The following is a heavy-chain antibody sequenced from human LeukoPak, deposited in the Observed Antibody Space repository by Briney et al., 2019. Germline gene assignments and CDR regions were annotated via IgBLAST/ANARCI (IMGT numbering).Heavy chain of an antibody. CDR1: GGSISSSSYS. CDR3: ARQTPGYSYGFEQPFDY. V-gene: IGHV4-39*01. Sequence: SETLSLTCTVSGGSISSSSYSWGWIRQPPGKGLEWIGSIYYSGSTYYNPSLKSRVTISVDTSKNQFSLKLSSVTAADTAVYYCARQTPGYSYGFEQPFDYWGQGTLVTVSS. CDR2: IYYSGST. J-gene: IGHJ4*02. D-gene: IGHD5-18*01.